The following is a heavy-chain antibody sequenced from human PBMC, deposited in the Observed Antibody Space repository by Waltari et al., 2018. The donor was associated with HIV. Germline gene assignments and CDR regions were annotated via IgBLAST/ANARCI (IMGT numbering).Heavy chain of an antibody. V-gene: IGHV3-53*01. Sequence: VELGAAGGGLIQPGGVLRPCWSASGVTGRSHHIGLDPQAPGKGLEWVSVIYSGGSTYYADSVKGRFTISRDNSKNTLYLQMNSLRAEDTAVYYCARGDGYDYYGMDVWGQGTTVTVSS. J-gene: IGHJ6*02. CDR2: IYSGGST. CDR3: ARGDGYDYYGMDV. CDR1: GVTGRSHH.